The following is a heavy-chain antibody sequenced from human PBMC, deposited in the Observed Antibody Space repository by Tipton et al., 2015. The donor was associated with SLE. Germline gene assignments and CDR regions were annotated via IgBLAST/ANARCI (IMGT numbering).Heavy chain of an antibody. CDR1: GGSFSGYY. J-gene: IGHJ6*02. Sequence: TLSLTCAVYGGSFSGYYWSWIRQPPGKGLEWIGEINHSGSTNYNPSLKSRVTISVDTSKNQFSLKLSSVTAAGTAVYYCAREGIDYYYYGMDVWGQGTTVTVSS. CDR3: AREGIDYYYYGMDV. CDR2: INHSGST. V-gene: IGHV4-34*01. D-gene: IGHD2-15*01.